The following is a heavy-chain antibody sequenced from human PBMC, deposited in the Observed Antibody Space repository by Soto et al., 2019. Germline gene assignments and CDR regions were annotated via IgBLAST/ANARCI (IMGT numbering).Heavy chain of an antibody. Sequence: QVQLQQWGAGLLKPSETLSLTCAVYGGFVSSGSYYWSWIRQPRGKGLEWIGEMSHSGGTHFNPSLKGRVTISVDTSKNQFSLKMSSVTAADTALYYCARVERGTATTVVDAFDIWGPGTMVTVSS. CDR1: GGFVSSGSYY. D-gene: IGHD1-1*01. V-gene: IGHV4-34*01. J-gene: IGHJ3*02. CDR3: ARVERGTATTVVDAFDI. CDR2: MSHSGGT.